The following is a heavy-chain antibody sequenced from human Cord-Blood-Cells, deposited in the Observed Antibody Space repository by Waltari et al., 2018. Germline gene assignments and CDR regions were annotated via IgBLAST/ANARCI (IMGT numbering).Heavy chain of an antibody. J-gene: IGHJ4*02. CDR1: GGSFSGYY. Sequence: QVQLQQWGAGLLKPSETLSLTCAVYGGSFSGYYWSWIRQPPGKGLEWIGEINHSGSTNYNPSLKRRVTISVDTSKNQYSLKLSSVTAADTAVYYCARGRDYWGQGTLVTVSS. CDR3: ARGRDY. V-gene: IGHV4-34*01. CDR2: INHSGST.